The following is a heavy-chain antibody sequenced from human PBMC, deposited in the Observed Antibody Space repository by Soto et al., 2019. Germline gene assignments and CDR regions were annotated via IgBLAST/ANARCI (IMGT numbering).Heavy chain of an antibody. D-gene: IGHD6-6*01. CDR2: ISYDGSNK. V-gene: IGHV3-30-3*01. Sequence: VGSLRLSGAASGFTFSRYAMHWVRQAPGKGLEWVAVISYDGSNKYYADSVKGRFTISRDNSKNTLYLQMNSLRAEDAAVYYCARGGEGGSSSLDYWGQGTLVTVSS. CDR3: ARGGEGGSSSLDY. CDR1: GFTFSRYA. J-gene: IGHJ4*02.